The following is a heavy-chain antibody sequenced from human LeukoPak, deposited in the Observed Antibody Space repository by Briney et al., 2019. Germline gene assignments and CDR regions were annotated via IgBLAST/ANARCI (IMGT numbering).Heavy chain of an antibody. CDR3: ARDLGEASYYSDSTPGGWFDP. D-gene: IGHD3-22*01. CDR2: ISYDGSNK. J-gene: IGHJ5*02. V-gene: IGHV3-30-3*01. CDR1: GFTFSSYA. Sequence: GRSLRLSCAASGFTFSSYAMHWVRQAPGKGLEGVAVISYDGSNKYYADSVKGRFTISRDNSKNTLYLQMNSLRAEDTAVYYCARDLGEASYYSDSTPGGWFDPWGQGTLVTVSS.